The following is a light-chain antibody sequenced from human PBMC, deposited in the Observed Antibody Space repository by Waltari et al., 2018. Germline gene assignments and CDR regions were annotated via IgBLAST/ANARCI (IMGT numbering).Light chain of an antibody. CDR1: NIGSKS. Sequence: SYVLTQPPSVSVAPGKTARITCGGNNIGSKSVHVYQQKPGQAPVLVVYDDSDRPSGIPERFSGSNSGNTATLTISRFEAGDEADYYCQVWDSSSDHVVFGGGTKLTVL. CDR3: QVWDSSSDHVV. V-gene: IGLV3-21*03. CDR2: DDS. J-gene: IGLJ2*01.